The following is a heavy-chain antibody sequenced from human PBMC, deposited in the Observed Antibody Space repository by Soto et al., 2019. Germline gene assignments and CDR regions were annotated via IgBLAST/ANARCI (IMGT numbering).Heavy chain of an antibody. Sequence: PGGSQRLSCAASGFTFRSYWRSWVRQAPGKGLEWVANIKQDGGGKYYADSVKGRFTISRDNSKNTLYLQVTSLTAEDTAVYYCAKDRLGGGLDYWGQGTLVTVSS. CDR1: GFTFRSYW. J-gene: IGHJ4*02. CDR2: IKQDGGGK. V-gene: IGHV3-7*03. CDR3: AKDRLGGGLDY. D-gene: IGHD3-16*01.